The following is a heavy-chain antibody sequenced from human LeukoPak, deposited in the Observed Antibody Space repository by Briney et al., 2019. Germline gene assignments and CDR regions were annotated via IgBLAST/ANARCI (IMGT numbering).Heavy chain of an antibody. J-gene: IGHJ4*02. CDR2: ISSSSSTI. V-gene: IGHV3-48*01. CDR1: GFTFSSYS. D-gene: IGHD4-17*01. Sequence: GGSLRLSCAASGFTFSSYSMNWVRQAPGKGLEWVSYISSSSSTIYYADSVKGRFTISRDNAKNSLYLQMNSLRAEDTAVYYCARDDYGDPNYFDYWGQGTLVTVSS. CDR3: ARDDYGDPNYFDY.